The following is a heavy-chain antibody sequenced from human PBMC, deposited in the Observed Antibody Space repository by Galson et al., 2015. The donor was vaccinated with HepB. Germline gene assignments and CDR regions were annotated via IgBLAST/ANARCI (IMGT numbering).Heavy chain of an antibody. CDR2: IFSNDEK. CDR1: GFSLSNARMG. V-gene: IGHV2-26*01. J-gene: IGHJ6*02. Sequence: PALVKPTQTLTLTCTVSGFSLSNARMGVSWIRQPPGKALEWLAHIFSNDEKSYSTSLKSRLTISKDTSKSQVVLTMTNMDPVDTATYYCARIIVGYNWNFGQTYYYYGMDVWGQGTTVTVSS. CDR3: ARIIVGYNWNFGQTYYYYGMDV. D-gene: IGHD1-7*01.